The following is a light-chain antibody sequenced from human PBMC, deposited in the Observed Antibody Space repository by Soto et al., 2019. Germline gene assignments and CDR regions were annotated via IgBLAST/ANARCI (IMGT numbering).Light chain of an antibody. CDR3: QHYKSYSYT. CDR2: DAS. V-gene: IGKV1-5*01. J-gene: IGKJ2*01. Sequence: DIQMTQSPSTLSASVGDRVTITCRASQSINNWLAWYQQKPGKAPKLLIYDASTLDIGVPSRFSGSGFGIEFSLTISSLQPDDFATFYCQHYKSYSYTFGQGTKLEVK. CDR1: QSINNW.